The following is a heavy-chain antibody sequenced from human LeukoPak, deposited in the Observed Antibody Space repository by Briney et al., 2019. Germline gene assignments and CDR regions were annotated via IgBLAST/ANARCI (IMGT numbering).Heavy chain of an antibody. CDR3: ARRPSIVAADDY. D-gene: IGHD6-13*01. Sequence: GGSLRLSCAASRFSFSAYPMDWVRRAPGKGLEWVSGISASGDVTFHADPVKGRFTISRDNSKNTLYLQMNSLRAEDTAVYYCARRPSIVAADDYWGQGTLVTVSS. V-gene: IGHV3-23*01. J-gene: IGHJ4*02. CDR2: ISASGDVT. CDR1: RFSFSAYP.